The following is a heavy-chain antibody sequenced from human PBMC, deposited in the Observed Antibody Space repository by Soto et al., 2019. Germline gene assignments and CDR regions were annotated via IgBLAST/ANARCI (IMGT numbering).Heavy chain of an antibody. CDR2: ISGSGGST. V-gene: IGHV3-23*04. Sequence: EVQLVDSGGDLVQPGGSLRLSCAASGFTFSSYVMSWVRQAPGKGLEWVSAISGSGGSTYSADSVKGQFTISRDKSKNTLELQMDSLRAEDTALYYCAKGNHVEWFLSQIAYWSQGTLVTVSS. CDR1: GFTFSSYV. CDR3: AKGNHVEWFLSQIAY. J-gene: IGHJ4*02. D-gene: IGHD3-3*01.